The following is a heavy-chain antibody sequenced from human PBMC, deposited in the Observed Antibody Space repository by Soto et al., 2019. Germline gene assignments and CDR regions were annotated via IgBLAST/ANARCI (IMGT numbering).Heavy chain of an antibody. J-gene: IGHJ5*02. D-gene: IGHD2-15*01. CDR3: VRGGGGGLFDP. CDR2: MSPGSRYP. CDR1: GFTFGYSY. Sequence: GGSLRPSCAGSGFTFGYSYMSWIRQAPGKGLEWLSYMSPGSRYPAYADSVKGRFTVSRDNAKRSLFLQMTSLTAEDTAIYYCVRGGGGGLFDPWGQGTMVTVSS. V-gene: IGHV3-11*06.